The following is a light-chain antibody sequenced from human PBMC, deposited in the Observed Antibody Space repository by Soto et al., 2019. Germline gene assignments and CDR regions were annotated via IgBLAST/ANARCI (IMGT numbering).Light chain of an antibody. CDR1: SGDFGGYKY. J-gene: IGLJ2*01. CDR3: ASDTSSSDSVI. CDR2: EVS. Sequence: QSALTQPASVSGSPGQSITISCTGTSGDFGGYKYVSWYQQHPDKAPKLIIFEVSNRPSGISSRFSGSKSGNTASLTIAGLQAEDEADYYCASDTSSSDSVIFGRGTKMTVL. V-gene: IGLV2-14*01.